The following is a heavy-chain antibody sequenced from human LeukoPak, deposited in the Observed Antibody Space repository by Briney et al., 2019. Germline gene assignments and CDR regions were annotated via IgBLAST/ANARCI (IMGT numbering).Heavy chain of an antibody. CDR1: GYTFTSYD. D-gene: IGHD5-12*01. V-gene: IGHV1-8*01. Sequence: ASVKVSCKASGYTFTSYDINWVRQATGQGLEWMGWMNPNSGNTGYAQKFQGRVTITADESTSTAYMELSSLRSEDTAVYYCAAASSGYDWDGNYYYYYMDVWGKGTTVTVSS. CDR3: AAASSGYDWDGNYYYYYMDV. CDR2: MNPNSGNT. J-gene: IGHJ6*03.